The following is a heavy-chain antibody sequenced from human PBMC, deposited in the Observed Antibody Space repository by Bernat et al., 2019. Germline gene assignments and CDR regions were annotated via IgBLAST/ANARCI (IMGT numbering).Heavy chain of an antibody. CDR3: ARHLRGSSSWYDY. D-gene: IGHD6-13*01. CDR1: EYSFTTYW. Sequence: EVQLVQSGAEVKKPGESLRISCKASEYSFTTYWITWVRQMPGKGLQWMGRIDPSDSYTNYSPSFQGHVTISADKSISTAFLQWRSLKASDTAMYYCARHLRGSSSWYDYWGQGTLVTVSS. V-gene: IGHV5-10-1*01. J-gene: IGHJ4*02. CDR2: IDPSDSYT.